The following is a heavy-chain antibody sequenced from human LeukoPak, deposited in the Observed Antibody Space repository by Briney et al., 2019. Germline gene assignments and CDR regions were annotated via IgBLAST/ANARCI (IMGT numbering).Heavy chain of an antibody. CDR3: ARGPNYYDSSGYYIY. D-gene: IGHD3-22*01. V-gene: IGHV3-74*01. J-gene: IGHJ4*02. CDR1: GFTVSSYW. Sequence: GGSLRLSCVASGFTVSSYWMHWVRQAPGKGLVWVSRINSDGSRTSYADSVKGRFTISRDNAENTLYLQMNSLRAEDTAVYYCARGPNYYDSSGYYIYWGQGTLVTVSS. CDR2: INSDGSRT.